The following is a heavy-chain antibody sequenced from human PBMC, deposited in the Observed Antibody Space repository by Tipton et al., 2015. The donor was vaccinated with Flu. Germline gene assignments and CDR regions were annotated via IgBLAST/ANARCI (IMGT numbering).Heavy chain of an antibody. D-gene: IGHD3-10*01. J-gene: IGHJ4*02. CDR2: IWYDGSNK. Sequence: SLRLSCAASGFTFSSYGMHWVRQAPGKGLEWVAVIWYDGSNKYYADSVKGRFSISRDNSKNTLYLQMNSLRAGDTAVYYCAREFGGVGSFDERVGYWGQGTRVTVSS. CDR3: AREFGGVGSFDERVGY. V-gene: IGHV3-33*01. CDR1: GFTFSSYG.